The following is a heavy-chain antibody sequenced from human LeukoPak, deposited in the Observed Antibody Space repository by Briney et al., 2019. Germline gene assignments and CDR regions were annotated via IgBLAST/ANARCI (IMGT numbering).Heavy chain of an antibody. J-gene: IGHJ4*02. CDR1: GFTFGSFA. V-gene: IGHV3-23*01. CDR2: ISGSGGTT. CDR3: AVHSSDYYSIGI. Sequence: GGSLRLSCAASGFTFGSFAMSWVRQAPGKGLEWVPFISGSGGTTYYADSVKGRFTISRHNSNNTLFLQINSLRAEDTAVYYCAVHSSDYYSIGIWGQGTLVTVSS. D-gene: IGHD3-22*01.